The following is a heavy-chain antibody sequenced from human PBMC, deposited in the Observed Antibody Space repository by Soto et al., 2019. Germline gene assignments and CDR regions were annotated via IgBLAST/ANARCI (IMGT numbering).Heavy chain of an antibody. J-gene: IGHJ4*02. CDR1: GFTFSSSG. V-gene: IGHV3-33*06. D-gene: IGHD3-22*01. CDR2: IWYDGSKK. CDR3: AKVYDSSGYWFDY. Sequence: LRLSCAASGFTFSSSGMHWVRQAPGKGLEWVAIIWYDGSKKYYADSVKGRFTISRDNSKNTVYLQMNSLRAEDTAVYYCAKVYDSSGYWFDYWGQGTLVTVSS.